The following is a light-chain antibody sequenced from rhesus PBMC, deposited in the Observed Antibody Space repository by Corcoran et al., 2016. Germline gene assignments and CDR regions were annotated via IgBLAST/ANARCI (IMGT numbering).Light chain of an antibody. CDR3: SAWDSSSSADV. CDR2: RNN. Sequence: QAGLTQPPSVSKGLRQTATLTCTGNSNSVGNQGAAWLQQHQGHPPKLLTYRNNNRPSGISERFSASRSGNTASLTITGLQPEDEADYYCSAWDSSSSADVFGSGTKLTVL. CDR1: SNSVGNQG. J-gene: IGLJ6*01. V-gene: IGLV10-114*01.